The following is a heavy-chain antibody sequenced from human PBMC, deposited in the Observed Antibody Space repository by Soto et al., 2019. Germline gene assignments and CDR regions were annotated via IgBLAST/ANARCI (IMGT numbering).Heavy chain of an antibody. V-gene: IGHV3-30-3*01. CDR2: ISYDGSNK. D-gene: IGHD3-10*01. Sequence: QVQLVESGGGVVQPGRSLRLSCAASGFTFSSYAMLWVRQAPGKGLEWVAVISYDGSNKYYADSVKGRFTISRDNSKNTLYLQMNSLRAEDTAVYYCARVSGSGKDAGRETYYYYYYGMDVWGQGTTVTVSS. CDR1: GFTFSSYA. CDR3: ARVSGSGKDAGRETYYYYYYGMDV. J-gene: IGHJ6*02.